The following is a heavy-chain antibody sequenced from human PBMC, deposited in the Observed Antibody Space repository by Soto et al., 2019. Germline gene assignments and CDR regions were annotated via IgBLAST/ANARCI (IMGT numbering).Heavy chain of an antibody. V-gene: IGHV1-2*02. CDR2: INPNSGGT. CDR1: GYTFTGYY. Sequence: ASVNVSCKASGYTFTGYYMQWLLQAPGQGLEWRGWINPNSGGTNYAQKFQGRVTMTRDTSISTAYMELSRLRSDDTAVYYCASGVGAVRYYFDYWGPGALVTVSS. D-gene: IGHD1-26*01. J-gene: IGHJ4*02. CDR3: ASGVGAVRYYFDY.